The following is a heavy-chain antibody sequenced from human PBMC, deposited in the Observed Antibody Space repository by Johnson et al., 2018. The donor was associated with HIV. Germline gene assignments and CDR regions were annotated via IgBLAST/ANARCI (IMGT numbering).Heavy chain of an antibody. V-gene: IGHV3-30*01. J-gene: IGHJ3*02. Sequence: QVQLVESGGGLVQPGRSRRVSCAASGFIFVHYAMHWVRQAPGKGLEWVAVISYDGSNKYYADSVKGRFTISRDNSKNTLYLQMDRLTPEDTAVYYCASIDAFDIWGQGTMVTVSS. CDR3: ASIDAFDI. CDR2: ISYDGSNK. CDR1: GFIFVHYA.